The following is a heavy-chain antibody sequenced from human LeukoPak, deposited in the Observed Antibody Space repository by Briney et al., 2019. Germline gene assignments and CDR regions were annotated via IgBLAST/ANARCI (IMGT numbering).Heavy chain of an antibody. D-gene: IGHD4-17*01. CDR2: ISCNSGSI. CDR1: AFTFDDYA. V-gene: IGHV3-9*01. Sequence: GRSLILSCAASAFTFDDYAMHWVRQAPGKGLEWVSGISCNSGSIGYADSVKGRFTISRDNAKNSLYLQMNSLRAEDTALYYCAKGGDYGDYEGFDYWGQGTLVTVSS. J-gene: IGHJ4*02. CDR3: AKGGDYGDYEGFDY.